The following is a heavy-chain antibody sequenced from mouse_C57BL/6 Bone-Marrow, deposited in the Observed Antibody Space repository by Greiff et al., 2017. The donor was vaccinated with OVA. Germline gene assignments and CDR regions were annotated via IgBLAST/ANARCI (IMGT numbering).Heavy chain of an antibody. CDR3: AILRPLYYEAMDY. CDR2: ILPGSGST. Sequence: QVQLQPSGAELMKPGASVKLSCKASGYPFPGYWIAWVKPRPGPCLSLIGEILPGSGSTNYNEKFKGKATFTADTSSNTAYMQLSSLTTEDSAIYYCAILRPLYYEAMDYWGQGTSVTVSS. V-gene: IGHV1-9*01. J-gene: IGHJ4*01. CDR1: GYPFPGYW. D-gene: IGHD2-4*01.